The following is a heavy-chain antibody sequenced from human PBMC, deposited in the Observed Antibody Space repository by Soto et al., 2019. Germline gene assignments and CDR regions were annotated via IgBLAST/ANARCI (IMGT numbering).Heavy chain of an antibody. D-gene: IGHD3-22*01. J-gene: IGHJ4*02. CDR1: GFTFSGSS. V-gene: IGHV3-73*02. CDR2: IRSKANSYAT. Sequence: EVQLVESGGGLVRPGGSLKLSCAASGFTFSGSSMHWVRQASGKGLEWVGRIRSKANSYATAYAASVKGRFTISRDDSKNMAYLQMNSLKTEDTAVYYCTRHLPLYDSSGYYYYFDYWGQGTLVTVSS. CDR3: TRHLPLYDSSGYYYYFDY.